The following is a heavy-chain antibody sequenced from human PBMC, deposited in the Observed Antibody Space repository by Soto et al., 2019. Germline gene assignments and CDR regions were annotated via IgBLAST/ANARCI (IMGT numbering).Heavy chain of an antibody. CDR1: GASISGYH. Sequence: SETLSLTCTVSGASISGYHWSWIRQPPGKGLERIGYIYYTGSTNYNPSLKSRVTMSVDTSKNQFSLKLNSVTAADTAVYYCARGFTIGWYTYYFDLWGQGPLVTVSS. CDR2: IYYTGST. CDR3: ARGFTIGWYTYYFDL. D-gene: IGHD6-19*01. J-gene: IGHJ4*02. V-gene: IGHV4-59*08.